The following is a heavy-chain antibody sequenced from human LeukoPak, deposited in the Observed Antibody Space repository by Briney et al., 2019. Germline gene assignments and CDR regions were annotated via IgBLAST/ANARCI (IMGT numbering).Heavy chain of an antibody. CDR1: GGSISSYY. V-gene: IGHV4-4*07. J-gene: IGHJ5*02. D-gene: IGHD3-16*01. CDR2: IYTSGTT. CDR3: ASYVT. Sequence: SETLSLTCTVSGGSISSYYWSWIRQPAGKGLEWIGRIYTSGTTHYNPSLESRVTIFVDTSKNRFSLKLRSVTAADTAMYYCASYVTWGQGTLVTVSS.